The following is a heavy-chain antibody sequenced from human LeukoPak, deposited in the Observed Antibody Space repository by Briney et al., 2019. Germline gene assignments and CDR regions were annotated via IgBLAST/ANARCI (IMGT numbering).Heavy chain of an antibody. CDR3: AKGELGSLDY. CDR2: ISWDGGST. CDR1: GFTFDDYA. Sequence: GGSLRLSCAASGFTFDDYAMRWVRQAPGKGLEWVSLISWDGGSTYYADSVKGRFTISRDNSKNSLYLQMNSLRAEDTALYYCAKGELGSLDYWGQGTLVTVSS. V-gene: IGHV3-43D*03. D-gene: IGHD7-27*01. J-gene: IGHJ4*02.